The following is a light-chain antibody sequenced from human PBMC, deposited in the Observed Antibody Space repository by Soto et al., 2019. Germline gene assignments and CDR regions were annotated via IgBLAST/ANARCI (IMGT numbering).Light chain of an antibody. Sequence: QSALTQPASVSGSPGQSITIPCSGRSSDLGGLNYVSWYQQHPGKVPKLIIYKVDNRPSGISDRFSGSKSGNTASLTVSGLQAEDEADYYCSSYGGSNNLVFGGGTKLTVL. V-gene: IGLV2-8*01. J-gene: IGLJ2*01. CDR3: SSYGGSNNLV. CDR2: KVD. CDR1: SSDLGGLNY.